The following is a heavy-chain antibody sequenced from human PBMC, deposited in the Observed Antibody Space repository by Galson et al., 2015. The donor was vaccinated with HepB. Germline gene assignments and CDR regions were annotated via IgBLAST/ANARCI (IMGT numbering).Heavy chain of an antibody. V-gene: IGHV3-33*08. D-gene: IGHD4-17*01. CDR2: IWYDGSNK. J-gene: IGHJ4*02. CDR1: GFTFSSYG. CDR3: ARDYGATVTTWLDY. Sequence: SLRLSCAASGFTFSSYGMHWVRQAPGKGLEWVAVIWYDGSNKYYADSVKGRFTISRDNSKNTRYLQMNSLRAEDTAVYYCARDYGATVTTWLDYWGQGTLVTVSS.